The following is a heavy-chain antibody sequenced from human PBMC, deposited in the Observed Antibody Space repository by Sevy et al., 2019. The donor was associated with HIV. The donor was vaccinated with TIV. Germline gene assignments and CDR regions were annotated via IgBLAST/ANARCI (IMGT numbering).Heavy chain of an antibody. CDR1: GFTFSSYS. J-gene: IGHJ3*02. Sequence: GGSLRLSCAASGFTFSSYSMNWVRQAPGKGLEWVSYISSSSSTIYYADSLKGRFTISRDNAKNSLYLQMNSLRDDDTAVYYCARGRITMTYGDAFDIWGQGTMVTVSS. V-gene: IGHV3-48*02. CDR3: ARGRITMTYGDAFDI. CDR2: ISSSSSTI. D-gene: IGHD3-22*01.